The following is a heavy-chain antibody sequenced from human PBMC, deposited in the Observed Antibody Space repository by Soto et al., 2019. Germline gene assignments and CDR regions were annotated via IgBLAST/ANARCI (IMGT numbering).Heavy chain of an antibody. D-gene: IGHD3-3*01. CDR1: GFSFRNFA. Sequence: VQLLESGGGLAQPGGSLRLSCAASGFSFRNFAMSWVRQAPGQGLEWVSVISAGGGKTFYPDSVKGRFSISRDNSRNTIYLQMNSLRADDTAVYFCAKMESGQIPDGIGYWGQGALVTVSS. CDR3: AKMESGQIPDGIGY. CDR2: ISAGGGKT. V-gene: IGHV3-23*01. J-gene: IGHJ4*02.